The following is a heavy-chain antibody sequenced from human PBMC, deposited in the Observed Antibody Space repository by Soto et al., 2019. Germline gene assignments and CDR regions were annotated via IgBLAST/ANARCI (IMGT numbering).Heavy chain of an antibody. D-gene: IGHD2-21*01. Sequence: DVQLVESGGGLVQPGGSLRLACAASGFSVSNSFMSWVRQAPGKGLEWVSIIRNSGGTAYADSVKGRVAISTDNARNTVFLQINALRVEDTVVYYCVRDFLGETASWAAFDIWGQGTQVTISP. CDR1: GFSVSNSF. CDR2: IRNSGGT. V-gene: IGHV3-66*01. J-gene: IGHJ3*02. CDR3: VRDFLGETASWAAFDI.